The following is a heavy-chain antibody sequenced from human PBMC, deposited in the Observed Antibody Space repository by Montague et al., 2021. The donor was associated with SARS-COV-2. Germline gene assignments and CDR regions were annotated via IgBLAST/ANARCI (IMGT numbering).Heavy chain of an antibody. CDR2: ISNDGSNK. CDR3: ARESGSFHDGGYFDY. Sequence: SLRLSCAASGIYFSYAMHWVRQAPGKGLEWVALISNDGSNKHYADSVKGRFTISRDNSKGTLYLQVNSLRAEDTAVYYCARESGSFHDGGYFDYWGQGSLVTVSS. CDR1: GIYFSYA. J-gene: IGHJ4*02. V-gene: IGHV3-30*04. D-gene: IGHD1-26*01.